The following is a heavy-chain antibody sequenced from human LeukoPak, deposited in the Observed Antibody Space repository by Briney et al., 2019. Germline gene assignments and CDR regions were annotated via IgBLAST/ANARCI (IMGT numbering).Heavy chain of an antibody. D-gene: IGHD3-22*01. CDR1: GYTFTSYG. CDR2: ISAYNGNT. Sequence: ASVKVSCKASGYTFTSYGISWVRQAPGQGLEWMGWISAYNGNTNYAQKLQGRVTMTTDKSTSTAYMELRSLRSDDTAVYYCAYDSSGYRVAAFDYWGQGTLVTVSS. V-gene: IGHV1-18*01. CDR3: AYDSSGYRVAAFDY. J-gene: IGHJ4*02.